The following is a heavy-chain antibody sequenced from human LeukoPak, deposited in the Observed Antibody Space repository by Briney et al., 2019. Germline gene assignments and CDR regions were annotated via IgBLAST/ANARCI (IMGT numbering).Heavy chain of an antibody. J-gene: IGHJ4*02. CDR1: GFNFANHA. Sequence: GGSLRLSCAASGFNFANHAMSWVRQTAGKGLEWVSAISGGGDITYYAGSVKGRFTISRDNSKDTLFLQMHSLRPGDTAVYYCVREDTPATANYWGQGTLVTISS. V-gene: IGHV3-23*01. CDR2: ISGGGDIT. D-gene: IGHD2-21*02. CDR3: VREDTPATANY.